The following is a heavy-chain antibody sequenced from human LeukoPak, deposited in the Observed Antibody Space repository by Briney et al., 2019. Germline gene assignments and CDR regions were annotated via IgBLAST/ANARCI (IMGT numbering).Heavy chain of an antibody. Sequence: GGSLRLSCAASGFTFSDYGIHWVRQAPGKGLEWVAVIWPDGSNKYYADSVKGRFTISRENSKNTLYLRMNSLRVEDTAVYYCVRASGSFDYWGQGTLVTVSS. CDR3: VRASGSFDY. CDR2: IWPDGSNK. D-gene: IGHD3-10*01. J-gene: IGHJ4*02. CDR1: GFTFSDYG. V-gene: IGHV3-33*01.